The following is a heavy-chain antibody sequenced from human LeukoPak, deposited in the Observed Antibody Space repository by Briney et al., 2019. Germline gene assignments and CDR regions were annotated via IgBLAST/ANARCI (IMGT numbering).Heavy chain of an antibody. CDR3: ARARGLSYSSGWYGY. D-gene: IGHD6-13*01. J-gene: IGHJ4*02. CDR1: GYTFTNYA. Sequence: PLASVKVSCKASGYTFTNYAVYWVRQAPGQRLEWMGWINAGNGNTKYSQKFQGRVTITRNTSISTAYMELSSLRSEDTAVYYCARARGLSYSSGWYGYWGQGTLVTVSS. CDR2: INAGNGNT. V-gene: IGHV1-3*01.